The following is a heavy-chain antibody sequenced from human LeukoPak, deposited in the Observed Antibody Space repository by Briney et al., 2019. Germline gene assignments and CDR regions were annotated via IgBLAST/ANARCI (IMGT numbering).Heavy chain of an antibody. CDR3: ARAGYCSGGSCVLNWFDP. Sequence: PGGXLRLSCAASGFTFSSYSMNWVRQAPGKGLEWVSYISSSSSTIYYADSVKGRFTISRDNAKNSLYLQINSLRAEDTAVYYCARAGYCSGGSCVLNWFDPWGQGTLVTVSS. CDR2: ISSSSSTI. D-gene: IGHD2-15*01. CDR1: GFTFSSYS. V-gene: IGHV3-48*01. J-gene: IGHJ5*02.